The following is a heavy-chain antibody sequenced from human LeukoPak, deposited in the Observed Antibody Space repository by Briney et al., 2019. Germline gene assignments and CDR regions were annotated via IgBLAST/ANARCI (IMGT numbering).Heavy chain of an antibody. CDR3: ARGRGWLRSTPFDY. CDR2: IYYSGST. Sequence: PSETLSLTCTVSGGSISSYYWSWIRQPPGKGLEWIGYIYYSGSTNDNPSLKSRVTISVDTSKNQFSLKLSSVTAADTAVYYCARGRGWLRSTPFDYWGQGTLVTVSS. CDR1: GGSISSYY. D-gene: IGHD5-12*01. J-gene: IGHJ4*02. V-gene: IGHV4-59*01.